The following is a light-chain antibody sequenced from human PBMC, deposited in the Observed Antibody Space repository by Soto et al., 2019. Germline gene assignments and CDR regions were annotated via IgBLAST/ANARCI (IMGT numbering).Light chain of an antibody. CDR1: QTVSTY. J-gene: IGKJ4*01. Sequence: IVLTQSPATLSLSPGERATLSCRARQTVSTYLSWYQHKPGQAPRLLIYGASNRATGIPARFSGRGSGTGFTLTISSLEPEDSAVYYCQQRYNWLTFGGGTRVEIK. V-gene: IGKV3-11*01. CDR2: GAS. CDR3: QQRYNWLT.